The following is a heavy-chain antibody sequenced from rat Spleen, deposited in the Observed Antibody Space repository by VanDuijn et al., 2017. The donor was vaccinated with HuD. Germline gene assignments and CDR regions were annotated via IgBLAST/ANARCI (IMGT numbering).Heavy chain of an antibody. CDR3: ARRHYGYTDYFDY. Sequence: EVQLVESGGGLVQPGRSLKLSCAASGFIFNNYDMAWVRQTPTKGLEWVATISFDGGRNFYRDSVKGRFTISRDNAKSTLSLQMDSLRSEDTATYYCARRHYGYTDYFDYWGQGVMVTVSS. CDR1: GFIFNNYD. D-gene: IGHD1-9*01. V-gene: IGHV5-29*01. CDR2: ISFDGGRN. J-gene: IGHJ2*01.